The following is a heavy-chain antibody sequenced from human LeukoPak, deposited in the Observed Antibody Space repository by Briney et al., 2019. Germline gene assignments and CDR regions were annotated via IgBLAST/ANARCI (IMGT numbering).Heavy chain of an antibody. Sequence: PGGSLRLSCAASGFTFSNYAMNWVRQAPGKGLEWVSLISGSTGSIYYADSVKGRFFISRDNSKNTVYLQMKSLRVEDTAVYYCAKGPVSARVEATTLDYWGEGTLVTVSS. J-gene: IGHJ4*02. CDR1: GFTFSNYA. CDR3: AKGPVSARVEATTLDY. D-gene: IGHD1-26*01. V-gene: IGHV3-23*01. CDR2: ISGSTGSI.